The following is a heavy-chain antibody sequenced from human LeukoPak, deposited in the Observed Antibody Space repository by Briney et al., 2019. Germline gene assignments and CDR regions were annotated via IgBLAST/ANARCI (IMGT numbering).Heavy chain of an antibody. V-gene: IGHV3-23*01. CDR1: GFTFSSYA. CDR2: ISGSGGST. D-gene: IGHD3-22*01. CDR3: AKSLLGNYYDSSGYRASAFDI. Sequence: GGSLRLSCAASGFTFSSYAMIWVRQAPGKGLEWLSAISGSGGSTYYADSVKGRFTISRDNSKNTLYLQMNSLRAEDTAVYYCAKSLLGNYYDSSGYRASAFDIWGQGTMVTVSS. J-gene: IGHJ3*02.